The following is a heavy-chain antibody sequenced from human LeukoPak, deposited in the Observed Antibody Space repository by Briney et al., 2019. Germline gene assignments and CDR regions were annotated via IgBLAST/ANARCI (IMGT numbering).Heavy chain of an antibody. D-gene: IGHD6-19*01. CDR3: ARAYDSGWYIIDY. J-gene: IGHJ4*02. CDR2: ISYDGSNK. Sequence: PGGSLRLSCAASGFTFSTYPMHWVRQAPGKGLEWVAVISYDGSNKYYADSVKGRFTISRDNSKNTLYLQMNSLRDEDTAVYYCARAYDSGWYIIDYWGQGTLVTVSS. CDR1: GFTFSTYP. V-gene: IGHV3-30-3*01.